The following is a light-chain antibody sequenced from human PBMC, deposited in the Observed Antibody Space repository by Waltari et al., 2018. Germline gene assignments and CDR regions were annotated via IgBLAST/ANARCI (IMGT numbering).Light chain of an antibody. CDR1: QDIGSW. V-gene: IGKV1-12*01. J-gene: IGKJ4*01. Sequence: DIQMTQSPSSSSASVGDRVTINCRASQDIGSWLAWYQHKPGKAPKLLIYVATNLQSGVPSRFSGSGSGTDFTLTISGLQADDSAIYYCQQAKNFPAVSFGGGTKVEIK. CDR3: QQAKNFPAVS. CDR2: VAT.